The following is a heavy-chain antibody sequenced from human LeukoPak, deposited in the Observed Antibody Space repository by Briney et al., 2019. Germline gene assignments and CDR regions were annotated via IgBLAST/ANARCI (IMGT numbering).Heavy chain of an antibody. CDR2: INHSGST. V-gene: IGHV4-34*01. J-gene: IGHJ4*02. Sequence: NPSETLSLTCAVYGGSFSGYYWSWIRQPPGKGLEWIGEINHSGSTNYNPSLKSRVTTSVDTSKNQFSLKLSSVTAADTAVYYCARGHSSSLVDYWGQGTLVTVSS. D-gene: IGHD6-13*01. CDR3: ARGHSSSLVDY. CDR1: GGSFSGYY.